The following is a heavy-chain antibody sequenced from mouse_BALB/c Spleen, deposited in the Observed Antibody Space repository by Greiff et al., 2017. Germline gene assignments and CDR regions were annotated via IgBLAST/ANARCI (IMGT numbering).Heavy chain of an antibody. Sequence: EVKLEESGGGLVQPGGSLKLSCAASGFTFSSYGMSWVRQTPDKRLELVATINSNGGSTYYPDSVKGRFTISRDNAKNTLYLQMSSLKSEDTAMYYCARVYYGSYFDYWGQGTTLTVSS. J-gene: IGHJ2*01. V-gene: IGHV5-6-3*01. CDR1: GFTFSSYG. CDR2: INSNGGST. CDR3: ARVYYGSYFDY. D-gene: IGHD2-2*01.